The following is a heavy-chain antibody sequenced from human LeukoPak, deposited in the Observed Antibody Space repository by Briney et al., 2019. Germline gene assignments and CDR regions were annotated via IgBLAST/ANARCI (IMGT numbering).Heavy chain of an antibody. J-gene: IGHJ5*02. D-gene: IGHD3-22*01. CDR1: GYTFTSYY. CDR2: INPSGGST. Sequence: GASVKVSCKASGYTFTSYYMHWVRQAPGQGLEWMGIINPSGGSTGYAQKFQGRVTMTRDASTSTAYMELRSLRSDDTAVYYCARDLYYYDSSGYHHWGQGTLVTVSS. CDR3: ARDLYYYDSSGYHH. V-gene: IGHV1-46*01.